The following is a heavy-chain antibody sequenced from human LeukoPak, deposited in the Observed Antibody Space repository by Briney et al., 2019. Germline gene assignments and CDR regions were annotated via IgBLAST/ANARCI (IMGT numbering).Heavy chain of an antibody. J-gene: IGHJ4*02. CDR3: ARQGYCNTATCYGFDF. V-gene: IGHV5-51*01. CDR1: GYSFTTYW. D-gene: IGHD2-2*01. CDR2: IYPGDSDT. Sequence: GESLKISCKGSGYSFTTYWIGWVRQMPGKGLEWMGIIYPGDSDTRYSPSFQGQVTISADKSTSTVYLQWSSLKASDTAMYYCARQGYCNTATCYGFDFWGQGTLVNVSS.